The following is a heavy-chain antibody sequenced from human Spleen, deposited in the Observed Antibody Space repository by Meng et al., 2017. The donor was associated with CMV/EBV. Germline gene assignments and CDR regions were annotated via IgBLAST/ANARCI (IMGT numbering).Heavy chain of an antibody. V-gene: IGHV3-23*03. J-gene: IGHJ4*02. CDR1: GFTFSNAW. D-gene: IGHD1-26*01. Sequence: GGSLRLSCAASGFTFSNAWMSWVRQAPGKGLEWVSIIYRGGSGIYYADSVKGRFTMSRDDSKNTLYLQMNSLRAEDTAVYYCARGGLLYSDYWGQGTLVTVSS. CDR3: ARGGLLYSDY. CDR2: IYRGGSGI.